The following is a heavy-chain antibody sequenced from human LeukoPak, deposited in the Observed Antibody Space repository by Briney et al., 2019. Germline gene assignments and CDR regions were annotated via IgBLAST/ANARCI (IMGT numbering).Heavy chain of an antibody. CDR1: GFTFSSYA. CDR2: ITGSGATT. CDR3: AEPPEGRYYFDY. J-gene: IGHJ4*02. V-gene: IGHV3-23*01. D-gene: IGHD1-14*01. Sequence: PGGSLRLSCAAFGFTFSSYAMSWVRRAPGKGLEWVSVITGSGATTSHADSVKGRFTISRDNSKNTLYLQMNSLRAEDTAVYYCAEPPEGRYYFDYWGQGTLVTVSS.